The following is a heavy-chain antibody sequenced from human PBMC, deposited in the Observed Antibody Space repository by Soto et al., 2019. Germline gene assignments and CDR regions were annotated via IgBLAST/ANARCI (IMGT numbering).Heavy chain of an antibody. CDR2: ISPGSRYP. CDR1: GFTFGDSY. Sequence: GGSLRLSCAGSGFTFGDSYMSWIRQAPGKGLEWLSYISPGSRYPAYADSVKGRFTISRDNAKRSLYLQWNSLKASDTAMYYCARLANRGGSCPDYWGQGTLVTVSS. D-gene: IGHD2-15*01. J-gene: IGHJ4*02. V-gene: IGHV3-11*03. CDR3: ARLANRGGSCPDY.